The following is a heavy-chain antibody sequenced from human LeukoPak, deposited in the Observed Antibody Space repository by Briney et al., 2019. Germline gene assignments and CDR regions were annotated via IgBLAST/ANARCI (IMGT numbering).Heavy chain of an antibody. CDR2: ISWNSGSI. J-gene: IGHJ4*02. D-gene: IGHD4-11*01. V-gene: IGHV3-9*01. CDR1: GFTFDDYA. CDR3: ARERYGNYN. Sequence: PGGSLRLSCAASGFTFDDYAMHWVRQAPGKGLEWVSGISWNSGSIGYADSVKGRFTISRDNAKNSLFLQMNSLRAEDTAVYYCARERYGNYNWGQGTLVTVSS.